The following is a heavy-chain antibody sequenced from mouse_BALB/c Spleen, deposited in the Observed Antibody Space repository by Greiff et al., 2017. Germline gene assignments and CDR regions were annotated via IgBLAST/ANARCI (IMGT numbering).Heavy chain of an antibody. CDR2: ISDGGSYT. CDR3: ARGDYDYDDRWYFDV. V-gene: IGHV5-4*02. D-gene: IGHD2-4*01. J-gene: IGHJ1*01. CDR1: GFTFSDYY. Sequence: EVKLVESGGGLVKPGGSLKLSCAASGFTFSDYYMYWVRQTPEKRLEWVATISDGGSYTYYPDSVKGRFTISRDNAKNNLYLQMSSLKSEDTAMYYCARGDYDYDDRWYFDVWGAGTTVTVSS.